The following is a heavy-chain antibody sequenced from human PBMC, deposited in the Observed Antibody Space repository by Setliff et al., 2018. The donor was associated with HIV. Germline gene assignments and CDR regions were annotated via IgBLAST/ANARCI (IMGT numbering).Heavy chain of an antibody. V-gene: IGHV4-38-2*02. D-gene: IGHD5-12*01. CDR3: ARAEMATIVAFDI. CDR2: IYHSGIT. CDR1: GYSISSGYY. Sequence: PSETLSLTCTVSGYSISSGYYWGWIRQPPGKGLEWIGSIYHSGITYYNSSLKSRVTISVDTSKNQFSLNLTTVTAADTAVYYCARAEMATIVAFDIWGQGTMVTVSS. J-gene: IGHJ3*02.